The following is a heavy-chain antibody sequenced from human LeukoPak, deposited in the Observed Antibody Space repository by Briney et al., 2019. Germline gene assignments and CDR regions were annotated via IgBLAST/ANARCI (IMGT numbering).Heavy chain of an antibody. J-gene: IGHJ3*01. D-gene: IGHD6-25*01. V-gene: IGHV4-39*07. CDR3: ARGPYSTGPWDA. CDR2: IYHSGSI. CDR1: GGSISSSSYY. Sequence: TSSETLSLTCTVSGGSISSSSYYWGWIRQPPGKGLEWIGSIYHSGSIYYNPSLKSRVTISVDTSKNQVSLKVRSVIAADTAVYYCARGPYSTGPWDAWGQGTMVTVSS.